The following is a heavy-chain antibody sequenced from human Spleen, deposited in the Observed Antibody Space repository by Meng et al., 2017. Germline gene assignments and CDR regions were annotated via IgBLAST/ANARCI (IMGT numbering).Heavy chain of an antibody. Sequence: GESLKISCAASGFTFSSYAMHWVRQAPGKGLEWVAVISYDGSNKQYADSVKGRFTISRDNAKNSLYLQMNSLRAEDTAVYYCARVLGAEYSSSSDYWGQGTLVTVSS. J-gene: IGHJ4*02. CDR2: ISYDGSNK. CDR3: ARVLGAEYSSSSDY. V-gene: IGHV3-30*07. CDR1: GFTFSSYA. D-gene: IGHD6-6*01.